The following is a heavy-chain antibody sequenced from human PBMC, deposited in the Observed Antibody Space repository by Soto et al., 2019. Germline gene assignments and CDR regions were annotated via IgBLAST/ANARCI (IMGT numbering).Heavy chain of an antibody. J-gene: IGHJ6*02. D-gene: IGHD4-17*01. CDR1: RFSFLSYH. CDR2: ININSGTI. CDR3: ARDGTTGTTNYHYAMDV. V-gene: IGHV3-48*03. Sequence: PGGSLILSCASTRFSFLSYHMDWVYQAPGKWLEWVSYININSGTIHYADSVKGRFTISRDNAKNSLYLQMDSLRAEDTAVYFCARDGTTGTTNYHYAMDVWGQGT.